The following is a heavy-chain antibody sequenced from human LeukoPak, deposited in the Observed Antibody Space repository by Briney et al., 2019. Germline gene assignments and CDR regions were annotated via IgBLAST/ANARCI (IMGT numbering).Heavy chain of an antibody. CDR1: GGSFSGYY. CDR2: INHSGST. V-gene: IGHV4-34*01. CDR3: ASRFSGDYR. J-gene: IGHJ4*02. D-gene: IGHD4-17*01. Sequence: SETLSLTCAVYGGSFSGYYWSWIRQPPGKGLEWIGEINHSGSTNYNPSLKSRVTISVDTSKNQFSLRLSSVTAADTAVYYCASRFSGDYRWGQGTLVTVSS.